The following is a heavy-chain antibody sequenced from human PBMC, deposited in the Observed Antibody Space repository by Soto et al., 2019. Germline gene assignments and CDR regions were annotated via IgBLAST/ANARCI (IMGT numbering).Heavy chain of an antibody. V-gene: IGHV4-31*03. CDR1: GGSIHSGGYY. CDR3: ARDVPAGGRWFDP. D-gene: IGHD2-2*01. Sequence: SETLSLTCTVSGGSIHSGGYYWSWIRQHPGKGLEWIGHIYYSGSTDYNPSLKSRVTISIDTSKNQFSLKLSSVTAADTAVYYCARDVPAGGRWFDPWGQGTLVTVSS. CDR2: IYYSGST. J-gene: IGHJ5*02.